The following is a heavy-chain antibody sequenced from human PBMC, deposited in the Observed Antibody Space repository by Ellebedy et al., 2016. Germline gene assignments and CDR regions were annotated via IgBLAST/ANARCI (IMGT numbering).Heavy chain of an antibody. CDR3: ARRVYGSGSPWGY. V-gene: IGHV4-34*01. CDR2: INYSGIT. CDR1: GGSFSGYY. Sequence: SETLSLXXAVYGGSFSGYYWTWIRQPPGKGLEWIGEINYSGITNYNPSLKSRVTISVDTSKNQFSLKLSSVTAADTAVYYCARRVYGSGSPWGYWGQGTLVTVSS. J-gene: IGHJ4*02. D-gene: IGHD3-10*01.